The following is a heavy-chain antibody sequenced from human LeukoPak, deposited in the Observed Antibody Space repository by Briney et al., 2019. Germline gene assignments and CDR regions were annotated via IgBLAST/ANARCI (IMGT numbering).Heavy chain of an antibody. CDR1: GYTLTELS. J-gene: IGHJ5*02. Sequence: ASVKVSCKVSGYTLTELSMHWVRQAPGKGLEWMGGFDPEDGETIYAQKFQGRVTMTEDTSTDTAYMELSSLRSEDTAVYYCATDGPFKSADYYDSSGYYLWGQGTLVTVSS. D-gene: IGHD3-22*01. CDR3: ATDGPFKSADYYDSSGYYL. CDR2: FDPEDGET. V-gene: IGHV1-24*01.